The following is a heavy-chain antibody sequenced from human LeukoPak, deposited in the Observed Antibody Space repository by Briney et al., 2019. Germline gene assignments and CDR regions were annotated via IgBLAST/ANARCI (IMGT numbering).Heavy chain of an antibody. CDR3: TKDQRGYGRIVDY. Sequence: GGSLRLSCAASGFTFSYYAMSWFRQAPGKGLEWVSSISGSGSSTYYADSVKGRFTISRDNSKNTLYLQMNSLRAEDTAVYYCTKDQRGYGRIVDYWGQGTLVTISS. V-gene: IGHV3-23*01. CDR1: GFTFSYYA. J-gene: IGHJ4*02. D-gene: IGHD3-10*01. CDR2: ISGSGSST.